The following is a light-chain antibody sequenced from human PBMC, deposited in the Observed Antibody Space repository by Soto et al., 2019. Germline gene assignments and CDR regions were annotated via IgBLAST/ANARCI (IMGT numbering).Light chain of an antibody. Sequence: EVVMTQSPATLSVSPGEGATLSCRASQTISSNLAWYQQKPGQAPRLVIFDASTRATGIPDRFSGRGSGTEFTLTISSLQSEDFAVYFCQQYNDWPPITFGGGTKVDIK. CDR2: DAS. V-gene: IGKV3-15*01. CDR3: QQYNDWPPIT. CDR1: QTISSN. J-gene: IGKJ4*01.